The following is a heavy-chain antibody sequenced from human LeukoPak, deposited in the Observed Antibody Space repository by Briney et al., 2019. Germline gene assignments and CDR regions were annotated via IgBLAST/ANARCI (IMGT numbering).Heavy chain of an antibody. Sequence: VASVKVSCKASGYTFTNYGFSWVRQAPGQGLEWMGWISTYSGNTNNAQQLQGRVTMTSDTSTSTVYMELRSLRSDDTAVYYCARGYCRSTSCHEPPLYGMDVWGQGTTVTVS. CDR2: ISTYSGNT. V-gene: IGHV1-18*04. CDR3: ARGYCRSTSCHEPPLYGMDV. J-gene: IGHJ6*02. D-gene: IGHD2-2*01. CDR1: GYTFTNYG.